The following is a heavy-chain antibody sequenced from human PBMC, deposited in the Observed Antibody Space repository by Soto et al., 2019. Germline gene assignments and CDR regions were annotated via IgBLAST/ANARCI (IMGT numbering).Heavy chain of an antibody. CDR1: GDSISSDYYH. D-gene: IGHD1-1*01. J-gene: IGHJ6*02. CDR3: AREDDGRDSLDV. Sequence: SETLSLTCTFSGDSISSDYYHWTWIRQSPGKGLEWIGYIHHSGSILYNPSLKSRVTISVDTSKNQFSLHLTSVTAADTAVYFCAREDDGRDSLDVWGQGTTVTVS. CDR2: IHHSGSI. V-gene: IGHV4-30-4*08.